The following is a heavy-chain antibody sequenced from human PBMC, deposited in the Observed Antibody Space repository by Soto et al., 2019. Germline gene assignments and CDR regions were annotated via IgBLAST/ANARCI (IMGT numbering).Heavy chain of an antibody. CDR1: GFTFSNAW. CDR3: TTRPYDFWSGYPDY. Sequence: GGSLRLSCAASGFTFSNAWMNWVRQAPGKGLEWVGRIKSKTDGGTTDYAAPVKGRFTISSDDSKNTLYLQMNSLKTEETAVYYCTTRPYDFWSGYPDYWGQGTLVTVSS. D-gene: IGHD3-3*01. V-gene: IGHV3-15*07. CDR2: IKSKTDGGTT. J-gene: IGHJ4*02.